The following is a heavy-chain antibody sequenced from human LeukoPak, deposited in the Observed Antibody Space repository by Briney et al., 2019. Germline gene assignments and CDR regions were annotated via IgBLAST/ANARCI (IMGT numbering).Heavy chain of an antibody. V-gene: IGHV3-53*01. CDR1: GFTVPDNY. J-gene: IGHJ4*02. CDR2: IYGGGDT. D-gene: IGHD1-26*01. CDR3: ARSLGAAQWD. Sequence: PGGSLRLSCAASGFTVPDNYMNWVRQSSGKGLEWVSVIYGGGDTNYADSVKGRFIISRDNAKGSVYLQMNSLRVEDTAVYYCARSLGAAQWDLGQGTLVTVSS.